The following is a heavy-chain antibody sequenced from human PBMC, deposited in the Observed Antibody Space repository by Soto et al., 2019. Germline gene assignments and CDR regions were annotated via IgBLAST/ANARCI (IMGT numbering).Heavy chain of an antibody. V-gene: IGHV4-30-4*01. CDR3: ARDWYYADSTGYYHDVFDI. Sequence: SETLSLTCTVSGGSINSGDYYWSWIRQPPGKGLEWIGYIYYSGSTYYNPSLKSRITISVDTSKNQFSLKLSSVTAADTAVYYCARDWYYADSTGYYHDVFDICGQGTMVTVSS. J-gene: IGHJ3*02. CDR1: GGSINSGDYY. CDR2: IYYSGST. D-gene: IGHD3-22*01.